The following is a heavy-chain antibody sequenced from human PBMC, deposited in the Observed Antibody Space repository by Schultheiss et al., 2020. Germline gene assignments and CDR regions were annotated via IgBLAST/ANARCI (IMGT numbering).Heavy chain of an antibody. Sequence: GGSLRLSCAASGFTFSSYAMSWVRQAPGKGLEWVSGITGGGGSTYYADSVKGRFTISRDNSKNTLYLQMNSLRAEDTAVYYCAKDRDPYSYGPNTFDYWGQGTLVTVSS. CDR2: ITGGGGST. V-gene: IGHV3-23*01. CDR3: AKDRDPYSYGPNTFDY. CDR1: GFTFSSYA. D-gene: IGHD5-18*01. J-gene: IGHJ4*02.